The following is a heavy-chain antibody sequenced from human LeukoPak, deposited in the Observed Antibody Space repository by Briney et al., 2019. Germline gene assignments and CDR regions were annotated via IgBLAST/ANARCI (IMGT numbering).Heavy chain of an antibody. V-gene: IGHV3-30*02. J-gene: IGHJ3*02. Sequence: GGSLRLSCAASGFTFSNHAMTWVRQAPGKGLEWVAVIWYDGSNKYYADSVKGRFTISRDNSKNTLYLQMNSLRAEDTAVYYCTKDHLSSTSPYDAFDIWGQGTLVTVSS. D-gene: IGHD2-2*01. CDR3: TKDHLSSTSPYDAFDI. CDR2: IWYDGSNK. CDR1: GFTFSNHA.